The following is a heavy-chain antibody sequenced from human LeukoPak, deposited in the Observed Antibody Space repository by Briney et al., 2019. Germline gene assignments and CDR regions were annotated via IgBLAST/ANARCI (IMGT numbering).Heavy chain of an antibody. V-gene: IGHV4-39*01. CDR3: ARIAAAGLFFDY. Sequence: SETLSLTCTVSGGSISSSSYYWGWIRQPPGKGLEWIGSIYYSGSTYYNPSLKSRVTISVDTSKNQFSLKLSSVTAADTAVYYCARIAAAGLFFDYWGQGTLATVSS. D-gene: IGHD6-13*01. CDR2: IYYSGST. CDR1: GGSISSSSYY. J-gene: IGHJ4*02.